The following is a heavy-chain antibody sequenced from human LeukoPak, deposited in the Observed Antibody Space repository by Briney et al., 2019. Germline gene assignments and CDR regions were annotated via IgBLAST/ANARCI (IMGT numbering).Heavy chain of an antibody. V-gene: IGHV4-4*07. D-gene: IGHD6-19*01. J-gene: IGHJ4*02. CDR3: VGGTVARFDS. CDR2: IYTSGST. Sequence: SETPSLTCPVSGGSISSYYWSWIRQPAGKGLEWIGRIYTSGSTNYNPSLKSRVTMSVDTSKNQFSLKLTSVTAADTAVYYCVGGTVARFDSWGQGTLVTVSS. CDR1: GGSISSYY.